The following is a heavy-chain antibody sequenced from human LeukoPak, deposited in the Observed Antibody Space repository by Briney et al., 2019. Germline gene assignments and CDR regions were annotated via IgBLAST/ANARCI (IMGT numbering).Heavy chain of an antibody. CDR1: GFTFSSYG. D-gene: IGHD3-22*01. CDR2: INSDGINT. CDR3: ARDLGQYYDTSDNWFDP. J-gene: IGHJ5*02. Sequence: GGTLRLSCAASGFTFSSYGMSWVRQAPGKGLVWVSRINSDGINTSYADSVKGRFTISRDNAKNTLNLQMNSLRAEDTAVYYCARDLGQYYDTSDNWFDPWGQGTLVTVSS. V-gene: IGHV3-74*01.